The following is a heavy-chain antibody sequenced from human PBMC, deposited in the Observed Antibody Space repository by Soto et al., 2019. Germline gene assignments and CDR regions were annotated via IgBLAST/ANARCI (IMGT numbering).Heavy chain of an antibody. V-gene: IGHV3-23*01. CDR3: AKDWQQPLLDY. J-gene: IGHJ4*02. D-gene: IGHD6-13*01. Sequence: GGSLRLSCAASGFTFSSYAMSWVRQAPGKGLEWVSAISGSGTVTYYADSVKGRFTISRDNSQNTLYVQMNRLRAEDTAVYYCAKDWQQPLLDYWGQGTLVTVSS. CDR2: ISGSGTVT. CDR1: GFTFSSYA.